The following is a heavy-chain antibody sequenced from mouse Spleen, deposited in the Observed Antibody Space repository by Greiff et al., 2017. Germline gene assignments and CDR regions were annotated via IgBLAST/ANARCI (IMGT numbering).Heavy chain of an antibody. CDR2: ISSGGGNT. Sequence: DVMLVESGGGLVKLGGSLKLSCAASGFTFSSYAMSWVRQTPEKRLEWVATISSGGGNTYYPDSVKGRFTISRDNAKNTLYLQMSSLKSEDTAMYYCARQGGNYPYAMDYWGQGTSVTVSS. CDR3: ARQGGNYPYAMDY. D-gene: IGHD2-1*01. CDR1: GFTFSSYA. V-gene: IGHV5-9*01. J-gene: IGHJ4*01.